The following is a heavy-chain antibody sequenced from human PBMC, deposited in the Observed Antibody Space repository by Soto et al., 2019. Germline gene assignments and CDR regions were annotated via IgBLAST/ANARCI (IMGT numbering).Heavy chain of an antibody. CDR3: AKASYATPTAQGQLDH. Sequence: EVQLLESGGTLVQPGGSLRLSCVASGFSFSTCAMSWVPQAPGKGLEWVSGISASGGRTYFAYYVKGRFTVLRDNSNNTLFLQLNRLRDDDTAVYYCAKASYATPTAQGQLDHWGQGTLVTVSS. V-gene: IGHV3-23*01. J-gene: IGHJ4*02. CDR1: GFSFSTCA. CDR2: ISASGGRT. D-gene: IGHD2-2*01.